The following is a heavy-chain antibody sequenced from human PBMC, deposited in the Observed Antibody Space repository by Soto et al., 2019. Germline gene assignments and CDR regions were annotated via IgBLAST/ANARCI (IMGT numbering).Heavy chain of an antibody. CDR1: GFTVSDHY. CDR3: AKDQGSSWYEIDY. V-gene: IGHV3-23*01. Sequence: GGSLRLSCAASGFTVSDHYMNWFRQAPGKGLELVSTISGSGGSTYYADSVKGRFTISRDNSKNTLYLQMNSLRAEDTAVYYCAKDQGSSWYEIDYWGQGTLVTVSS. D-gene: IGHD6-13*01. CDR2: ISGSGGST. J-gene: IGHJ4*02.